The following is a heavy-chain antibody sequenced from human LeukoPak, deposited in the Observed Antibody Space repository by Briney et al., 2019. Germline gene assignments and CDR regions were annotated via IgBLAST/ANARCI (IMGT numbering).Heavy chain of an antibody. CDR1: GYTFTSYY. V-gene: IGHV1-46*01. Sequence: ASVKVSCKASGYTFTSYYIHWMRQAPGQELEWMGFINPSGGGTSYAQNFRGRVIMTGDTSTNTVFMDLSSLRSEDTAVYYCAREEFNYYDSSGYLEDYWGQGTLVTVSS. CDR3: AREEFNYYDSSGYLEDY. J-gene: IGHJ4*02. CDR2: INPSGGGT. D-gene: IGHD3-22*01.